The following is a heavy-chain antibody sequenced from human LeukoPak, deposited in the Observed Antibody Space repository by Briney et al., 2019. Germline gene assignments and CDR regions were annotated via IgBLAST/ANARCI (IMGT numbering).Heavy chain of an antibody. V-gene: IGHV1-18*01. J-gene: IGHJ3*02. CDR1: GYTFTSYG. Sequence: ASVKVSCKASGYTFTSYGISWVRQAPGQGLEWMGWISAYNGNTNYAQKLQGRVTMTTDTSTSTAYMELRSLRPDDTAVYYCVSISEGSSSSESAFDIWGQGTMVTVSS. CDR3: VSISEGSSSSESAFDI. D-gene: IGHD6-6*01. CDR2: ISAYNGNT.